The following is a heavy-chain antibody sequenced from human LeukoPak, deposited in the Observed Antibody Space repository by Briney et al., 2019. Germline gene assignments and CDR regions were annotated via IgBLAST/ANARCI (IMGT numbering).Heavy chain of an antibody. CDR3: AAQETVVPAADDDYYYYYGMDV. CDR1: GYTFTSYA. CDR2: INAGNGNT. Sequence: GASVKVSCKASGYTFTSYAMHWVRQAPGQRLEWMGWINAGNGNTKYSQKFQGRVTITRDTSASTAYMELSSLRSEDTAVYYCAAQETVVPAADDDYYYYYGMDVWGQGTTVTVSS. V-gene: IGHV1-3*01. J-gene: IGHJ6*02. D-gene: IGHD2-2*01.